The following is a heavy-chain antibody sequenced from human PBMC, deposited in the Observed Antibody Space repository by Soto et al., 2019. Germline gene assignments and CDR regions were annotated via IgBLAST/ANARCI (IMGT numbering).Heavy chain of an antibody. CDR1: GFTFSSYA. CDR3: AKDFPAHSSITFGGVIPHDAFDI. Sequence: GGSLRLSCAASGFTFSSYAMSWVRQAPGKGLEWVSAISGSGGSTYYADSVKGRFTISRDNSKNTLYLQMNSLRAEDTAVYYCAKDFPAHSSITFGGVIPHDAFDIWGQGTMVTVSS. J-gene: IGHJ3*02. V-gene: IGHV3-23*01. CDR2: ISGSGGST. D-gene: IGHD3-16*02.